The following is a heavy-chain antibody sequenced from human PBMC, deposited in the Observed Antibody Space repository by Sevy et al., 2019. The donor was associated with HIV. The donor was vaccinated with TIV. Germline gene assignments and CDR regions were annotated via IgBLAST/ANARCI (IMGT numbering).Heavy chain of an antibody. D-gene: IGHD1-26*01. CDR3: AREGGIYGEGAFDI. Sequence: GGSLRLSCAASGFTFSSYDMHWVRQATGKGLEWVSAIGTAGDTYYPGSVKGRFTISRENAKNSLYLQMNSLRAGDTAVYYCAREGGIYGEGAFDIWGQGTMVTVSS. V-gene: IGHV3-13*01. CDR2: IGTAGDT. J-gene: IGHJ3*02. CDR1: GFTFSSYD.